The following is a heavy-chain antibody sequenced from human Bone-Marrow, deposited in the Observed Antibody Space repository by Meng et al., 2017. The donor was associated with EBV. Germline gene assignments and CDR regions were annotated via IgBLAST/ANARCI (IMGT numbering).Heavy chain of an antibody. CDR3: ATSNNWSDFHY. Sequence: QVQLVQSGSELKKPGASVKVSCKTSGYPFTSYTLNWVRQAPGQGLEWMGWINTNTGNPTYALGFTGRIVFSLDTSVSTAYLQISSLKADDTGVYYCATSNNWSDFHYWSQGTLVTVSS. CDR1: GYPFTSYT. D-gene: IGHD1-1*01. J-gene: IGHJ4*02. V-gene: IGHV7-4-1*02. CDR2: INTNTGNP.